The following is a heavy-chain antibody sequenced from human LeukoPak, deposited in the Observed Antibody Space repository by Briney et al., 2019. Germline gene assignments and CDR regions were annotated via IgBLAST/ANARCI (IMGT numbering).Heavy chain of an antibody. D-gene: IGHD3-9*01. V-gene: IGHV1-69*13. CDR3: ARVLHDILTGYYGASGFDY. J-gene: IGHJ4*02. CDR1: GGTFRRFA. Sequence: GASVKVSCKASGGTFRRFAMSWVRQAPGQGLEWMGGIIPIFGTANYAQKFQGSVTITADEFTSTAYMELRSLRSDDTAVYYCARVLHDILTGYYGASGFDYWGQGTLVTVSS. CDR2: IIPIFGTA.